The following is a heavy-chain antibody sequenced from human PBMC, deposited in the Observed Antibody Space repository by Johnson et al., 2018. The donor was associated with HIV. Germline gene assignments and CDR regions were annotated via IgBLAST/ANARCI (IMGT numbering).Heavy chain of an antibody. CDR3: ARGPAAGMPSDAFDI. Sequence: HVQLVESGGGVVQPGRSLRISCAASGFTFSSYAMHWVRQAPGKGLEWVAVISYDGSNKYYADSVKGRFTISRDNSKNTLYLQMNSLRAEDTAVYYCARGPAAGMPSDAFDIWGQGTMVTVSS. CDR2: ISYDGSNK. CDR1: GFTFSSYA. V-gene: IGHV3-30-3*01. D-gene: IGHD6-25*01. J-gene: IGHJ3*02.